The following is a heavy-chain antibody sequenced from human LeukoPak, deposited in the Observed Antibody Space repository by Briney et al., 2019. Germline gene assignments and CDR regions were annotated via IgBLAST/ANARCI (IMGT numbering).Heavy chain of an antibody. V-gene: IGHV1-3*01. Sequence: ASVKVSCKASGYTFTSYAMHWVRQAPGLRLEWMGWINAGNGNTKYSQKFQGRVTITRDTSASTAYMELSSLRSEDTAVYYCARDSGPYYYDSSGYELLYYFDYWGQGTLVTVSS. J-gene: IGHJ4*02. D-gene: IGHD3-22*01. CDR3: ARDSGPYYYDSSGYELLYYFDY. CDR2: INAGNGNT. CDR1: GYTFTSYA.